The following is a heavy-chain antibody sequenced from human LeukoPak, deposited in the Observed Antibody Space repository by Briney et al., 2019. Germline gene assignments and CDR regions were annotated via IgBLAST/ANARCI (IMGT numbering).Heavy chain of an antibody. V-gene: IGHV3-15*01. CDR3: CTDLLDY. J-gene: IGHJ4*02. Sequence: PGGSLRLSCAASGFTFSSYWMSWVRQAPGKGLEWVGRIQRTTDGGTTDYATAVKGRFTMSRDDSKNTVYLQMNSLKSEDTAVYYCCTDLLDYWGQGTLVTVSS. CDR2: IQRTTDGGTT. CDR1: GFTFSSYW. D-gene: IGHD1-1*01.